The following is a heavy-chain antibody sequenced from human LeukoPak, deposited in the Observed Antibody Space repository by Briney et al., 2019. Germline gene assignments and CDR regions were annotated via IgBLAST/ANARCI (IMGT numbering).Heavy chain of an antibody. CDR1: GFTFSSYG. CDR3: ARGTMIVVVTRYGMDV. D-gene: IGHD3-22*01. V-gene: IGHV3-30*02. Sequence: GGSLRLSCAASGFTFSSYGMHWVRQAPGKGLEWVAFIRYDGSNKYYADSVKGRFTISRDNAKNSLYLQMNSLRAEDTAVYYCARGTMIVVVTRYGMDVWGQGTTVTVSS. J-gene: IGHJ6*02. CDR2: IRYDGSNK.